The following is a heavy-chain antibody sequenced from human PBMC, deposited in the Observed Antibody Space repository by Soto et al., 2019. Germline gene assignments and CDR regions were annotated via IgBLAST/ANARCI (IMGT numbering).Heavy chain of an antibody. CDR3: ARGLRPAYYYDSSGYYATPPIDY. V-gene: IGHV3-33*01. D-gene: IGHD3-22*01. CDR1: GFTFSSYG. Sequence: GGSLRLSCAASGFTFSSYGMHWVRQAPGKGLEWVAVLWYDGSNKYYADSVKGRFTISRDNSKNTLYLQMNSLRAEDTAVYYCARGLRPAYYYDSSGYYATPPIDYWGQGTLVTVSS. J-gene: IGHJ4*02. CDR2: LWYDGSNK.